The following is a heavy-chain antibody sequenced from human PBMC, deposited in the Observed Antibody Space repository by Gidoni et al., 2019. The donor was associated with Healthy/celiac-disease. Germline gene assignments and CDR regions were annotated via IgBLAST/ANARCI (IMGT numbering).Heavy chain of an antibody. V-gene: IGHV3-9*01. CDR3: AKGSGYHGTLDY. CDR1: GFTFDDYA. CDR2: ISWNSGSI. J-gene: IGHJ4*02. D-gene: IGHD5-12*01. Sequence: EVQLVESGGGLVQPGRSLSLSCAASGFTFDDYAMHWVRQAPGKGLEWVSGISWNSGSIGYADSVKGRFTISRDNAKNSLYLQMNSLRAEDTALYYCAKGSGYHGTLDYWGQGTLVTVSS.